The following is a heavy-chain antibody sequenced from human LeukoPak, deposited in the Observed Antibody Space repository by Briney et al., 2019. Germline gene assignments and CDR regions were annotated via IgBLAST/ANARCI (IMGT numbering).Heavy chain of an antibody. CDR3: ARVVIAAGDAFDI. V-gene: IGHV4-59*12. J-gene: IGHJ3*02. Sequence: SETLSLTCTVSGGSISSYYWSWIRQPPGKGLEWIGYIYHSRSTYYNPSLKSRVTISVDRSKNQFSLKLSSVTAADTAVYYCARVVIAAGDAFDIWGQGTMVTVSS. CDR2: IYHSRST. CDR1: GGSISSYY. D-gene: IGHD6-13*01.